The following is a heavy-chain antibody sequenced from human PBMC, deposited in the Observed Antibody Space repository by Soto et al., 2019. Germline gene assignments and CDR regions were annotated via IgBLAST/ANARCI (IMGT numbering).Heavy chain of an antibody. CDR2: INHSGST. Sequence: SETLSLTCAVYGGSFSGYYWSWIRQPPGKGLEWIGEINHSGSTNYNPSLKSRVTISVDTSKNQFSLRLRSVTAADTAVYYCARGGNGSYPFDYWGQGTLVTVSS. V-gene: IGHV4-34*01. J-gene: IGHJ4*02. CDR3: ARGGNGSYPFDY. D-gene: IGHD1-26*01. CDR1: GGSFSGYY.